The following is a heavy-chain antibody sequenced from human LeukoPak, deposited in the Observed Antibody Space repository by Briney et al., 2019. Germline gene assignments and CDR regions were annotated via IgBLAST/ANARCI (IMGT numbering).Heavy chain of an antibody. CDR2: ISWNSGSI. D-gene: IGHD6-13*01. CDR3: AKDTGIAAAGIRFDP. CDR1: GLSLNNYA. Sequence: GGSLRLSCTASGLSLNNYAMSWVRQVPGKGLEWVSGISWNSGSIGYADSVKGRFTISRDNAKNSLYLQMNSLRAEDTALYYCAKDTGIAAAGIRFDPWGQGTLVTVSS. V-gene: IGHV3-9*01. J-gene: IGHJ5*02.